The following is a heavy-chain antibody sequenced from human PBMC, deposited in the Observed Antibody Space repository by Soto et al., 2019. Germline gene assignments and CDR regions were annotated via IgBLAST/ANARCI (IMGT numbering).Heavy chain of an antibody. D-gene: IGHD1-1*01. CDR2: IIPIFGTA. CDR3: ARYQERYYYYGMDV. CDR1: GGTFSSYA. Sequence: ASVKVSCKASGGTFSSYAISWVRQAPGQGLEWMGGIIPIFGTANYAQKFQGRVTITADKSTSTAYMELSSLRSEDTAVYYCARYQERYYYYGMDVWGQGTTVTVYS. J-gene: IGHJ6*02. V-gene: IGHV1-69*06.